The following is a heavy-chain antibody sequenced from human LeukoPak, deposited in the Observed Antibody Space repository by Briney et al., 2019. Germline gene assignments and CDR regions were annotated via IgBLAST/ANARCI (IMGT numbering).Heavy chain of an antibody. J-gene: IGHJ4*02. CDR1: GYSIGTGYY. V-gene: IGHV4-38-2*02. CDR3: AGKYYFDSSAYFYVDY. Sequence: PSETLSLTCTVSGYSIGTGYYWGWIRQPPGKRLEWIGSIYHSGFTYYNPSLKSRVTISMDTSKNQFSLKLSPVTAADTAFYYCAGKYYFDSSAYFYVDYWGQGTLVTVSS. D-gene: IGHD3-22*01. CDR2: IYHSGFT.